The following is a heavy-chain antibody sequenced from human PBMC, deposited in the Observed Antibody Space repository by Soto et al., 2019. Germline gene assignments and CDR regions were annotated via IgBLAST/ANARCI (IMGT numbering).Heavy chain of an antibody. CDR2: ISSSSSYI. CDR1: GFTFSSYS. D-gene: IGHD4-17*01. V-gene: IGHV3-21*01. J-gene: IGHJ3*02. Sequence: EVQLVEPGGGLVKPGGSLRLSCAASGFTFSSYSMNWVRQAPGKGLEWVSSISSSSSYIYYADSVKGRFTISRDNAKNSLYLQMNSLRAEDTAVYYCATTVTANGAFDIWGQGTMVTVSS. CDR3: ATTVTANGAFDI.